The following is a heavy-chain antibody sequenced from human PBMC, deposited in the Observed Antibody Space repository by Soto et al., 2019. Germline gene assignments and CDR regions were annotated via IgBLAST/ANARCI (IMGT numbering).Heavy chain of an antibody. CDR2: ISSSSTYI. J-gene: IGHJ4*02. V-gene: IGHV3-21*01. CDR3: ARSPDYGDTFDY. D-gene: IGHD4-17*01. Sequence: EVQLVESGGGLVKPGGSLRLSCAASRFTFSTYSMNWVRQAPGKGLEWVSSISSSSTYIYYADSVKGRFTISRDNAKNSLYLQMNSLRAEDTAVYYCARSPDYGDTFDYWGQGTLVTVSS. CDR1: RFTFSTYS.